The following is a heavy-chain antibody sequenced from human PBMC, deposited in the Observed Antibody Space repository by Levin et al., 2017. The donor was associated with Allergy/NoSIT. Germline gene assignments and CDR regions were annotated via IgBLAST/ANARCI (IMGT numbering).Heavy chain of an antibody. CDR3: AKKFDGGSSWYAFDH. CDR1: GFIFRNYV. CDR2: IGGSGDSA. Sequence: SCAASGFIFRNYVMTWLRQSPRKGLEWVSSIGGSGDSAYYADSVKGRFTVSRDNSKNTLYLQMSSLGAEDTAVDYWAKKFDGGSSWYAFDHWGQGTLVTVSS. D-gene: IGHD6-13*01. V-gene: IGHV3-23*01. J-gene: IGHJ4*02.